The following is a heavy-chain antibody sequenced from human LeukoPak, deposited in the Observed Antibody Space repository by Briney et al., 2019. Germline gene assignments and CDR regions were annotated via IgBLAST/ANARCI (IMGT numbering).Heavy chain of an antibody. Sequence: SETLSLXCTVSGGSISSYCWSWTRQPAGKGLEWIGRIYTSGSTNYNPSLKSRVTMSVDTSKNQFSLKLSSVTAADTAVYYCARGSHTQIYCSGGSCYSGWYFDLWGRGTLVTVSS. CDR1: GGSISSYC. CDR3: ARGSHTQIYCSGGSCYSGWYFDL. J-gene: IGHJ2*01. CDR2: IYTSGST. V-gene: IGHV4-4*07. D-gene: IGHD2-15*01.